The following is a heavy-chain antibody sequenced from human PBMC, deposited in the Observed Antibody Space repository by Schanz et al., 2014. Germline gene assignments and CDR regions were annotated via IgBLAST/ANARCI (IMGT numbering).Heavy chain of an antibody. V-gene: IGHV3-23*01. D-gene: IGHD6-25*01. CDR1: GFSFGTYA. CDR3: AKVRYSSGWRGDYFDE. CDR2: ISGSGGST. Sequence: EVHLLESGGGLVQPGGSLRLSCAASGFSFGTYAMSWVRQAPGKGLEWVSAISGSGGSTYYADSVKGRFTISRDNSKNTLYLQMNSLRAEDTAVYYCAKVRYSSGWRGDYFDEWGQGTLVTVAS. J-gene: IGHJ4*02.